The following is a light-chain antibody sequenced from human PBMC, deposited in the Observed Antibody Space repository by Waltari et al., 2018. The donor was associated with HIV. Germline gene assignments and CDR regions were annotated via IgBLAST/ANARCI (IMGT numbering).Light chain of an antibody. Sequence: QSVLTQPPSVSAAPGQKVTISCSGTSSNIGDNSVSWYQDLPGAAPKRLIFANSERPSGIPARVSGSLSGTSATLVITGLQTGDEADYYCVTWDNSLSAMVFGGGTKLTVL. CDR2: ANS. CDR3: VTWDNSLSAMV. CDR1: SSNIGDNS. J-gene: IGLJ2*01. V-gene: IGLV1-51*02.